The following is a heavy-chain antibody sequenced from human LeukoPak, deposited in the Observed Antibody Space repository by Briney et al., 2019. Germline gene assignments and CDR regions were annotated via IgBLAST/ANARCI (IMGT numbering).Heavy chain of an antibody. D-gene: IGHD2-2*01. CDR3: ATYSSMNAREFQH. J-gene: IGHJ1*01. CDR1: GFTFSSFW. Sequence: GGSLRLSCAASGFTFSSFWMSWVRQAPGKGLEWVANIKQDGSEKYSVDSVKGRFTISRDNGKNSLYVQMNSLSVEDTAVYYCATYSSMNAREFQHWGQGTLVTVSS. V-gene: IGHV3-7*01. CDR2: IKQDGSEK.